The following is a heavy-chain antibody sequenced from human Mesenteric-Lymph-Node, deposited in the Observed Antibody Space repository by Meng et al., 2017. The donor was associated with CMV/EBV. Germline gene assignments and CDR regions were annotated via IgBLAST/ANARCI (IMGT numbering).Heavy chain of an antibody. V-gene: IGHV1-2*02. CDR3: ARARMWELPYYFDY. CDR1: GYTFTGYY. CDR2: INPNSGGT. Sequence: ASVKVSCKASGYTFTGYYMHWVRQAPGQGLEWMGWINPNSGGTNYAQKFQGRVTMTRDTSISTAYMELGRLRSDDTAVCYCARARMWELPYYFDYWGQGTLVTVSS. J-gene: IGHJ4*01. D-gene: IGHD1-26*01.